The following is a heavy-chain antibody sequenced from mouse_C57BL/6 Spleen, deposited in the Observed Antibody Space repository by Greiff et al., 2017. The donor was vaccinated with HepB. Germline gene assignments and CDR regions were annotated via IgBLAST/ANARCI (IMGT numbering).Heavy chain of an antibody. CDR2: INPNNGGT. D-gene: IGHD2-3*01. CDR1: GYTFTDYN. J-gene: IGHJ1*03. CDR3: ARGGYYRWYFDV. Sequence: EVQLQQSGPELVKPGASVKMSCKASGYTFTDYNMHWVKQSHGKSLEWIGYINPNNGGTSYNQKFKGKATLTVNKSSCTAYLALRSLTSEDSAVYYCARGGYYRWYFDVWGTGTTVTVSS. V-gene: IGHV1-22*01.